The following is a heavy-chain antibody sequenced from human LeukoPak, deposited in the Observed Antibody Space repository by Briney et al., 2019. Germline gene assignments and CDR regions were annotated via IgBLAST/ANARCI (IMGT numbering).Heavy chain of an antibody. J-gene: IGHJ4*02. CDR1: GFTFSNAW. Sequence: GGSLRLSCAASGFTFSNAWMSWVRQAPGKGLEWVGRIKSKTDGGTTDYAAPVKGRFTISRDDSKNTLYLQMNSLKTEDTAVYYCTTVQSRWQYDFWSGYYTEGYWGQGTLVTVSS. CDR3: TTVQSRWQYDFWSGYYTEGY. CDR2: IKSKTDGGTT. V-gene: IGHV3-15*01. D-gene: IGHD3-3*01.